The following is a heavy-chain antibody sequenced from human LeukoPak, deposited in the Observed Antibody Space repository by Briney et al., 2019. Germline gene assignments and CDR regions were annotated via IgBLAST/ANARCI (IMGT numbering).Heavy chain of an antibody. CDR1: GLTFDDYA. V-gene: IGHV3-9*01. D-gene: IGHD6-19*01. J-gene: IGHJ3*02. CDR3: AKGSSGWSTDAFDI. CDR2: INWNTNSI. Sequence: GRSLRLSCAASGLTFDDYAMHWVRQAPGKGLEWVSGINWNTNSIKYADSVKGRFTISRDNAKNSLYLQMNSLRAEDTAFYYCAKGSSGWSTDAFDIWGQGTMVTVSS.